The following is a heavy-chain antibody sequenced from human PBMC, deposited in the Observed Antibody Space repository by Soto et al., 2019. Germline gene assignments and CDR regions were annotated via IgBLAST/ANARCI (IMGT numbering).Heavy chain of an antibody. CDR3: ARGVKYGAYSRWFDP. Sequence: QVQLVQSGAEVKKPGASVKVSCKASGNTFTNYDIHWVRHATGQGLEYLGWMNPNSGDTAYVQKFQGRVTMTWDTSITTAYMELRSLRSEDTAVYFCARGVKYGAYSRWFDPWGQGTLVTVSS. CDR2: MNPNSGDT. V-gene: IGHV1-8*01. D-gene: IGHD4-17*01. J-gene: IGHJ5*02. CDR1: GNTFTNYD.